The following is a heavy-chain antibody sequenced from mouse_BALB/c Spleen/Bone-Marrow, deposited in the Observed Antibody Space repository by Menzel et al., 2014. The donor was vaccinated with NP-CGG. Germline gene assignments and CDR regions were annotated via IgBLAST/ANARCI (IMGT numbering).Heavy chain of an antibody. CDR2: VYPGNSDT. CDR1: GYSFTSYW. D-gene: IGHD2-10*02. V-gene: IGHV1-5*01. Sequence: EVKVIESGTVLARPGASVKMSCKAPGYSFTSYWMHWVKQRPGQGLEWIGAVYPGNSDTTYNQKFKGKAKLTAVTSASTAYMELSSLTNEDSAVYYCTFLVKEDFAYWGQGTLVTVSA. J-gene: IGHJ3*01. CDR3: TFLVKEDFAY.